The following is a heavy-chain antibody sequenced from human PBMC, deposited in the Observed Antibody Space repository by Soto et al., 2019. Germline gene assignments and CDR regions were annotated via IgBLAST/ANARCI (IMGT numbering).Heavy chain of an antibody. D-gene: IGHD3-22*01. J-gene: IGHJ5*02. CDR3: ATDPRGGRYCETAGSYYTVGNSFAP. CDR1: GWTFTTSY. V-gene: IGHV1-2*02. CDR2: INPYSGAT. Sequence: QVHLVQSGAEVKKPGASVRVSCKVSGWTFTTSYMHWVRQAPGQGLEWMGWINPYSGATKSPQKFQGRVTMTADTSMTTVYMEMSSLRADDTAVYFCATDPRGGRYCETAGSYYTVGNSFAPCGEGAVVTVPS.